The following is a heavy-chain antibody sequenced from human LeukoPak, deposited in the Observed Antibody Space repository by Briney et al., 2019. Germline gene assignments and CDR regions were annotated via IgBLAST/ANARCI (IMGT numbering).Heavy chain of an antibody. D-gene: IGHD3-10*01. Sequence: SETLSLTCTVSGGSISGHYWAWIRQPPGKGLEWVVSMFSNGNTYYSPTLKSRVTMSLDTSKNQFSLKFSSVTAADTAVYYCARDGFGVGATHSDQWGQGTLVTVTS. CDR3: ARDGFGVGATHSDQ. V-gene: IGHV4-39*07. CDR2: MFSNGNT. J-gene: IGHJ4*02. CDR1: GGSISGHY.